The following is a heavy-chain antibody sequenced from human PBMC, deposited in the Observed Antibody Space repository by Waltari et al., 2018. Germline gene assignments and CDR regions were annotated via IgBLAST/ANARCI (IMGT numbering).Heavy chain of an antibody. CDR3: AKQRSTGHYYYGMDV. D-gene: IGHD3-10*01. CDR1: DFTISTYA. J-gene: IGHJ6*02. Sequence: EVLLLESGGGLVQPGGSLRLSCAASDFTISTYAMTWVRQAPGKGLEWVSTISGSDSSTFNADSVKGRFTISRDNSKNTVFLQMNSLRAEDTAVYYCAKQRSTGHYYYGMDVWGQGTAVTVSS. V-gene: IGHV3-23*01. CDR2: ISGSDSST.